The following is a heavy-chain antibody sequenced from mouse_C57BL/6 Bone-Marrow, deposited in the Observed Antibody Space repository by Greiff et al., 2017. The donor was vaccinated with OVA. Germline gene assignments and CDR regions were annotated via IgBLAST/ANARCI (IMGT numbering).Heavy chain of an antibody. J-gene: IGHJ4*01. V-gene: IGHV1-59*01. D-gene: IGHD1-1*01. CDR3: ARSDYGSSYNYYAMDY. CDR2: IDPSDSYT. CDR1: GYTFTSYW. Sequence: VQLQQPGAELVRPGSSVKLSCKASGYTFTSYWMHWVKQRPGQGLEWIGVIDPSDSYTNYNQKFKGKATLTVDTSSSTAYMQLSSLTSEDSAVYYCARSDYGSSYNYYAMDYWGQGTSVTVSS.